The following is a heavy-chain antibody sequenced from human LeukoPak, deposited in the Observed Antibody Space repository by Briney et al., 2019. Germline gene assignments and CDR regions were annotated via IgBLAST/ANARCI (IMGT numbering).Heavy chain of an antibody. CDR1: GGSISSGGYY. Sequence: PSETLSLTCTVSGGSISSGGYYWSWIRQHPGKGLGWIGYIYYSGSTYYNPSLKSRVTISVDTSKNQFSLKLSSVTAADTAVYYCARGFDSSGYYFDYWSQGTLVTVSS. CDR3: ARGFDSSGYYFDY. D-gene: IGHD3-22*01. CDR2: IYYSGST. V-gene: IGHV4-31*03. J-gene: IGHJ4*02.